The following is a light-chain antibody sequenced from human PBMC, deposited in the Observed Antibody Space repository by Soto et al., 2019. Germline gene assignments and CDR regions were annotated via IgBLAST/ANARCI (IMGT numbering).Light chain of an antibody. CDR2: GAS. CDR3: QQYNNWPPLT. Sequence: EIVLAQSPPTLSLSPRERAALCFGASQSVSSYLAWYQQKPGQAPRLLIYGASTRATGIPARFSGSGSGTEFTLTISSLQSEDFAVYYCQQYNNWPPLTFGQGTRLEIK. J-gene: IGKJ5*01. CDR1: QSVSSY. V-gene: IGKV3-15*01.